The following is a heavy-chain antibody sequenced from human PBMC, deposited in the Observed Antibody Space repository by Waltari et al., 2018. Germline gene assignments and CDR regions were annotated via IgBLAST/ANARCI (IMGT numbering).Heavy chain of an antibody. Sequence: EVQLVESGGGLAHPGGSLTLSCVGSGFTRRLYWLTWVRQAPGKGLEWVATMNKDGSERYYVDSVRGRFIISKDDAKNSLSLEMNILAVEDTAIYYCARDSPDKHWKFFGNDHWGQGTLVNVSP. J-gene: IGHJ4*02. V-gene: IGHV3-7*01. D-gene: IGHD1-1*01. CDR1: GFTRRLYW. CDR2: MNKDGSER. CDR3: ARDSPDKHWKFFGNDH.